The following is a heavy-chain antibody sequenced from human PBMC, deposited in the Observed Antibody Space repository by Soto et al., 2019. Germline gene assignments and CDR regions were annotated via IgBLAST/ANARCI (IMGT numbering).Heavy chain of an antibody. CDR1: GGSISSGDYY. CDR3: ARDGGDSSGYNDAFDI. J-gene: IGHJ3*02. D-gene: IGHD3-22*01. Sequence: NPSETLSLTCTVSGGSISSGDYYWSWIRQPPGKGLEWIGYIYYSGSTYYNPSLKSRVTISVDTSKNQFSLKLSSVTAADTAVYYCARDGGDSSGYNDAFDIWGQGTMVTVSS. CDR2: IYYSGST. V-gene: IGHV4-30-4*01.